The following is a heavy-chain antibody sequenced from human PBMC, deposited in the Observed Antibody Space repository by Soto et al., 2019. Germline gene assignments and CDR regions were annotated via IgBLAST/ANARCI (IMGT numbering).Heavy chain of an antibody. J-gene: IGHJ6*02. CDR2: IIPIFGTA. Sequence: SVKVSCKASGGTFSSYAISWVRQAPGQGLEWMGGIIPIFGTANYAQKFQGRVTITADKSTSTAYMELSSLRSEDTAVYYCAADILTGYSYYYYGTDVWGQGTTVTVSS. D-gene: IGHD3-9*01. CDR3: AADILTGYSYYYYGTDV. V-gene: IGHV1-69*06. CDR1: GGTFSSYA.